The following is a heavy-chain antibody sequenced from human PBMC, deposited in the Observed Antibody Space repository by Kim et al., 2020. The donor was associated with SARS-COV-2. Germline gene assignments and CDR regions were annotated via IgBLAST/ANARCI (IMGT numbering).Heavy chain of an antibody. D-gene: IGHD1-26*01. CDR2: IIPIFGTA. V-gene: IGHV1-69*13. CDR1: GGTFSSYA. Sequence: SVKVSFKASGGTFSSYAISWVRQAPGQGLEWMGGIIPIFGTANYAQKFQGRVTITADESTSTAYMELSSLRSEDTAVYYCARDGYEWELLRGFDYWGQGTLVTVSS. CDR3: ARDGYEWELLRGFDY. J-gene: IGHJ4*02.